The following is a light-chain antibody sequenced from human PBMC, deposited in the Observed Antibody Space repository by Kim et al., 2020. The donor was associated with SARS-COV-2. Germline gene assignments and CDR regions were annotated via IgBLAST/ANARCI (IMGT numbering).Light chain of an antibody. CDR3: QQGNTWPLS. V-gene: IGKV3-11*01. CDR2: DAS. J-gene: IGKJ4*01. CDR1: QSVSRY. Sequence: EIVLKQSPATLSLSPGERATLSCRASQSVSRYLAWYQQKPGQAPRLLIYDASNSATDIPARFSGGGSGTDFTLTISSLEPEDFAVYYCQQGNTWPLSFGGGTKVDIK.